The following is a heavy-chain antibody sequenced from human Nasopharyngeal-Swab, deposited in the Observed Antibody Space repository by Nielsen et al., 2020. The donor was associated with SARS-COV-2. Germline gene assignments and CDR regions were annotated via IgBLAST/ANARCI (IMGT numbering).Heavy chain of an antibody. CDR3: ARVVPAALGGMDV. CDR1: GGTFSSYA. CDR2: IIPIFGTA. Sequence: SVKVSCKASGGTFSSYAISWVRQAPGQGLEWMGGIIPIFGTANYAQKFQGRVTITADESTSTAYMELSSLRSEDTAVYYGARVVPAALGGMDVWGQGTTVTVSS. J-gene: IGHJ6*02. V-gene: IGHV1-69*13. D-gene: IGHD2-2*01.